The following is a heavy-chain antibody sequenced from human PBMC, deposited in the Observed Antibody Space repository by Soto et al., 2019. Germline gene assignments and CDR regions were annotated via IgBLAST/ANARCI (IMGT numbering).Heavy chain of an antibody. V-gene: IGHV4-30-4*01. CDR1: GVSISSGDYY. CDR2: IYYAGSF. Sequence: PSETLSLTCTVSGVSISSGDYYWSWIRQTPGKGLEWIGYIYYAGSFTYNPSLKSRVTISLNTSKNEVSLRLTSVTAADTAVYYCARLGGYYQALDSWGQGTLVTVSS. CDR3: ARLGGYYQALDS. J-gene: IGHJ4*02. D-gene: IGHD3-22*01.